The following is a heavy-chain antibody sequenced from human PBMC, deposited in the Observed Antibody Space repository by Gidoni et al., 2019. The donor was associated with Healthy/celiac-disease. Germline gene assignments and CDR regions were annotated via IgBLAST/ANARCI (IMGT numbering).Heavy chain of an antibody. D-gene: IGHD6-19*01. Sequence: EVQLVESGGGLIQPGGSLRLSCAASGFTVSSNYMSWVRQAPGKGLGWVSVIYSGGSTYYADSVKGRFTISRDNSKNTLYLQMNSLRAEDTAVYYCARGAAAVAGHFDYWGQGTLVTVSS. CDR2: IYSGGST. CDR3: ARGAAAVAGHFDY. V-gene: IGHV3-53*01. J-gene: IGHJ4*02. CDR1: GFTVSSNY.